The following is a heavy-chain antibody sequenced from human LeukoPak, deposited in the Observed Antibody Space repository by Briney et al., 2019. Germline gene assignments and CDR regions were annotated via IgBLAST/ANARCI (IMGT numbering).Heavy chain of an antibody. D-gene: IGHD6-19*01. CDR2: IWYDGSNK. CDR1: GFTFSSYG. CDR3: AGSIAVAGTIDY. Sequence: GGSLRLSCAASGFTFSSYGMHWVRQAPGKGLEWVAVIWYDGSNKYYADSVKGRFTISRDNSKNTLYLQMNSLRAEDTAVYYCAGSIAVAGTIDYWGQGTLVTVSA. J-gene: IGHJ4*02. V-gene: IGHV3-33*01.